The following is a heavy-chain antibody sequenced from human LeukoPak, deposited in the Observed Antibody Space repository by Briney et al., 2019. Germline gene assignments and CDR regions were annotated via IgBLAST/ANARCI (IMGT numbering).Heavy chain of an antibody. CDR3: ARGGYSSSVPNMDV. J-gene: IGHJ6*03. V-gene: IGHV1-2*02. Sequence: ASVKVSCKASGYTFTGYYMHWVRQAPGQGLEWMGWINPNSGGTNYAQKFQGRVTMTTDTSTSTAYMELRSLRSDDTAVYYCARGGYSSSVPNMDVWGKGTTVTVSS. CDR1: GYTFTGYY. CDR2: INPNSGGT. D-gene: IGHD6-6*01.